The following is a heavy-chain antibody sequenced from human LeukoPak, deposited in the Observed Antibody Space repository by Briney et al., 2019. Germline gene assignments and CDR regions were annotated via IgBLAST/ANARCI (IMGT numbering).Heavy chain of an antibody. D-gene: IGHD3-3*01. Sequence: GGSPRLSCAAPGFTFSSYAMSWVRQAPGKGLEWVSAISGSGGSTYYADSVKGRFTISRDNSKNTLYLQMNSLRAEDTAVYYCAKGHYDFWSGLAYFDYWGQGTLVTVSS. CDR1: GFTFSSYA. V-gene: IGHV3-23*01. CDR2: ISGSGGST. J-gene: IGHJ4*02. CDR3: AKGHYDFWSGLAYFDY.